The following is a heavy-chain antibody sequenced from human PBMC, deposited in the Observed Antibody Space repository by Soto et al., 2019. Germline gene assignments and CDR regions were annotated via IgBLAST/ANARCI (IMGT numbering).Heavy chain of an antibody. Sequence: QVQLVQSGAEVKKPGASVKVSCKASGYTFSNYGISWVRQAPGQGPEWMGWISGYNGNTNYAQTLQGRVTMTTDTSTNTAYMELRCLRSDDTAVYYCARGGSSWSAEYYQHWGQGTLVIVSS. CDR2: ISGYNGNT. CDR3: ARGGSSWSAEYYQH. CDR1: GYTFSNYG. J-gene: IGHJ1*01. D-gene: IGHD6-13*01. V-gene: IGHV1-18*01.